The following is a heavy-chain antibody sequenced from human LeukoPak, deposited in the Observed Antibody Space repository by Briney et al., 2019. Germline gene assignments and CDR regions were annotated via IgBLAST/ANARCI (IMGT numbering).Heavy chain of an antibody. CDR2: IIPIFGTA. J-gene: IGHJ5*02. CDR1: GGTFSSYA. CDR3: ARDRQVVPAAINYDWFDP. V-gene: IGHV1-69*01. Sequence: SVKVSCKASGGTFSSYAISWVRQAPGQGLERMGGIIPIFGTANYAQKFQGRVTITADESTSTAYMELSSLRSEDTAVYYCARDRQVVPAAINYDWFDPWGQGTLVTVSS. D-gene: IGHD2-2*02.